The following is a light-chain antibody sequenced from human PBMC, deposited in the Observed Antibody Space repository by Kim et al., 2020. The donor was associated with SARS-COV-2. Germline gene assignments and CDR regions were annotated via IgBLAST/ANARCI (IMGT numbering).Light chain of an antibody. CDR3: QQRRNGTARGT. CDR1: ESVNTY. Sequence: EIVLTQSPATLSLSPGERATLSCRASESVNTYLAWYQQKPGQAPTLLIYDASNRTTDIPARFSGSGSGTDFPLTISSLEPQDFAVYYCQQRRNGTARGTFGQGTKLEI. CDR2: DAS. V-gene: IGKV3-11*01. J-gene: IGKJ2*01.